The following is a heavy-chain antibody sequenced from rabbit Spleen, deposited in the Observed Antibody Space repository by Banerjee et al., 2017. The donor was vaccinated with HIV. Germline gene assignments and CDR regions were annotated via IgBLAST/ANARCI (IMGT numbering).Heavy chain of an antibody. D-gene: IGHD6-1*01. J-gene: IGHJ4*01. V-gene: IGHV1S45*01. CDR2: IDTNNGDT. CDR1: GFSFSSNW. CDR3: ARADPGYGYAKDL. Sequence: LEESGGGLVKPGGTLTLTCTVSGFSFSSNWICWVRQAPGKGLEWIACIDTNNGDTDYANWPKGRFTISKTSSTTVTLQMTSLTAADTATYFCARADPGYGYAKDLWGPGTLVTVS.